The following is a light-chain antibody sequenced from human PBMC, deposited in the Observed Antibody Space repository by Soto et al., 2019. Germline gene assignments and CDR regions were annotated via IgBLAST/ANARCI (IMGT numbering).Light chain of an antibody. CDR1: SSDVGGYDY. CDR2: EVS. CDR3: SSYAGSNIFVV. Sequence: QSALTQPPSASGSPGQSVTISCTGTSSDVGGYDYVSWYQQHPGKAPKLMIYEVSKRPSGVPDSFSASKSGNTASLTGSGLQAEDEADYYCSSYAGSNIFVVFGGGTKLTVL. J-gene: IGLJ2*01. V-gene: IGLV2-8*01.